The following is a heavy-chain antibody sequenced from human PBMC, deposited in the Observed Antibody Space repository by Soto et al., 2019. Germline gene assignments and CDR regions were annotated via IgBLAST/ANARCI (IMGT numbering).Heavy chain of an antibody. Sequence: VQLVESGGGVVQPGRSLRLSCAASGFTFSSYAMHWVRQAPGKGLEWVAVISYDGSNKYYADSVKGRFTISRDNSKNTLYLQMNSLRAEDTAVYYCARDHGDYPFDAFDIWGQGTMVTVSS. CDR2: ISYDGSNK. V-gene: IGHV3-30-3*01. CDR1: GFTFSSYA. D-gene: IGHD4-17*01. CDR3: ARDHGDYPFDAFDI. J-gene: IGHJ3*02.